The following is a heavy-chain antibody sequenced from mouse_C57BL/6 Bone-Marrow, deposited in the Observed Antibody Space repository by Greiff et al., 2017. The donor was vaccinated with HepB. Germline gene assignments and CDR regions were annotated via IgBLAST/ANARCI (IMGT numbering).Heavy chain of an antibody. J-gene: IGHJ2*01. V-gene: IGHV5-17*01. CDR2: ISSGSSTI. CDR3: AREGLLRRADY. CDR1: GFTFSDYG. Sequence: DVMLVESGGGLVKPGGSLKLSCAASGFTFSDYGMHWVRQAPEKGLEWVAYISSGSSTIYYADTVKGRFTISRDNAKNTLFLQMTSLRSEDTAMYYCAREGLLRRADYWGQGTTLTVSS. D-gene: IGHD1-2*01.